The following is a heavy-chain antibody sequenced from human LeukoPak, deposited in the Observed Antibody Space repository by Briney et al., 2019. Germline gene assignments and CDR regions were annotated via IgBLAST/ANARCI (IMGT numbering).Heavy chain of an antibody. V-gene: IGHV4-59*01. CDR2: IYYGGST. D-gene: IGHD3-16*01. CDR1: GGSISSFY. Sequence: SETLSLTCTVSGGSISSFYWSWIRQPPGKGLEWIGYIYYGGSTNYNPSLKSRVTISVDTSKNQFSLKLSSVTAADTAVYYCARAVGYVGNWFDPWGQGTLVTVSS. CDR3: ARAVGYVGNWFDP. J-gene: IGHJ5*02.